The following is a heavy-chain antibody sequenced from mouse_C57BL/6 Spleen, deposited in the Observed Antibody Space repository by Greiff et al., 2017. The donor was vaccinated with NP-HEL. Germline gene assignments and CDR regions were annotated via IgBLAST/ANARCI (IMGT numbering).Heavy chain of an antibody. CDR1: GYAFSSYW. J-gene: IGHJ4*01. Sequence: QVQLQQSGAELVKPGASVKISCKASGYAFSSYWMNWVKQRPGKGLEWIGQIYPGDGDTNYNGKFKGKATLTADKSSSTAYMQLSSLTSEDSAVYFCARDGSSYGYAMDYWGQGTSVTVSS. D-gene: IGHD1-1*01. CDR2: IYPGDGDT. V-gene: IGHV1-80*01. CDR3: ARDGSSYGYAMDY.